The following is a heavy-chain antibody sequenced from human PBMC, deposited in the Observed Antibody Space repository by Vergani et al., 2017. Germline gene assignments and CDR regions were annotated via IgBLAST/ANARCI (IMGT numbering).Heavy chain of an antibody. Sequence: QVQLVQSGAEVKKPGASVKVSCKASGYTFTSYDINWVRQATGQGLEWMGRIIPIIRLATSAQKFQDRVKITGDTSTNTVYMEMNNLRSEDTAVYYCARVSPGDNSGWEPFDYWGQGTLVTVSS. V-gene: IGHV1-69*09. J-gene: IGHJ4*02. CDR2: IIPIIRLA. D-gene: IGHD6-19*01. CDR3: ARVSPGDNSGWEPFDY. CDR1: GYTFTSYD.